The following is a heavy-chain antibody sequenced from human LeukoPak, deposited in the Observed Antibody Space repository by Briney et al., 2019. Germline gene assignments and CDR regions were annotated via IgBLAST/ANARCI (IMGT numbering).Heavy chain of an antibody. CDR1: GFTFSSYA. Sequence: PGGSLRLSCAASGFTFSSYAMSWVRQAPGKGLEWLSAISGSGGSTYYADSVKGRFTISRDNSKNTLYLQMNSLRAEDTAVYYCAKVSNYDSSGYTYWGQGTLVTVSS. CDR3: AKVSNYDSSGYTY. V-gene: IGHV3-23*01. D-gene: IGHD3-22*01. J-gene: IGHJ4*02. CDR2: ISGSGGST.